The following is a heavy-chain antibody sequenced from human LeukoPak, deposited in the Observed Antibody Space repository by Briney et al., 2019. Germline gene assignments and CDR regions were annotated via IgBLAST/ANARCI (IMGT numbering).Heavy chain of an antibody. V-gene: IGHV1-46*01. CDR2: INPSGGST. Sequence: GASVKVSCKASGGTFGSYAISWVRQAPGQGLEWMGIINPSGGSTSYAQKFQGRVTMTRDTSTSTVYMELSSLRSEDTAVYYCARVSPPVGTVGATYIDYWGQGTLVTVSS. D-gene: IGHD1-26*01. J-gene: IGHJ4*02. CDR3: ARVSPPVGTVGATYIDY. CDR1: GGTFGSYA.